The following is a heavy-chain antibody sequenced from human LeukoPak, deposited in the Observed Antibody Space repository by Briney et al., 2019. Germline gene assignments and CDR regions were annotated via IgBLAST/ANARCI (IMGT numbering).Heavy chain of an antibody. V-gene: IGHV4-38-2*02. CDR1: GYSISSGYY. CDR2: IYHSGST. D-gene: IGHD2-2*01. CDR3: ARVGGGIPAATFDY. Sequence: PSETLSLTCTVSGYSISSGYYWGWIRQPPGKGLEWIGSIYHSGSTYYNPSLKSRVTISVDTSKNQFSLKLSSVTAADTAVYYCARVGGGIPAATFDYWGQGTPVTVSS. J-gene: IGHJ4*02.